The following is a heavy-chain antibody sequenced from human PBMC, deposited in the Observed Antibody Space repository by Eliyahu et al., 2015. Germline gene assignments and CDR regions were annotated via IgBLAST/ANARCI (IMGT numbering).Heavy chain of an antibody. CDR3: ARNFDL. CDR2: FHIKWGT. CDR1: GGSITTASDY. V-gene: IGHV4-61*02. J-gene: IGHJ2*01. Sequence: QVHLQESGPGLVKPSQTLSLTCTVSGGSITTASDYWNWIRQPAGKGLEWIWAFHIKWGTTTTPSLKNRITMSIDTSKKHFSLKLTSVTAADTAVYYCARNFDLWGRGTLVTVSS.